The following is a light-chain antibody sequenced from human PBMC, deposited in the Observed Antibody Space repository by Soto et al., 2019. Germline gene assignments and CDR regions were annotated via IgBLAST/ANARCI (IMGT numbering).Light chain of an antibody. V-gene: IGKV4-1*01. CDR2: WAS. J-gene: IGKJ4*01. Sequence: DIVMTQSPDSLAVSLGERATINCKSTQSVLYSSDNENYIAWYQQKPGQPPKLLIYWASARESGVPDRFSGSGSGTDFTLTISSLQPEDVAAYYCQQSIFTPITFGGGTKVEIK. CDR1: QSVLYSSDNENY. CDR3: QQSIFTPIT.